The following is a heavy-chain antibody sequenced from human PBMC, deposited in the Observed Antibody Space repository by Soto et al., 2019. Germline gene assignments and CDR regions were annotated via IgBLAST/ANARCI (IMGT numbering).Heavy chain of an antibody. J-gene: IGHJ4*02. CDR1: GGTFSSYT. CDR3: EGYEPTNYFDY. D-gene: IGHD5-12*01. CDR2: IIPILGVA. Sequence: SVKVSCKASGGTFSSYTISWVRQAPGQGLEWMGRIIPILGVANYAQKFQDRVTITADKSTSTAYMELSSLRPEDTAVYYCEGYEPTNYFDYWGQGTLVTVSS. V-gene: IGHV1-69*02.